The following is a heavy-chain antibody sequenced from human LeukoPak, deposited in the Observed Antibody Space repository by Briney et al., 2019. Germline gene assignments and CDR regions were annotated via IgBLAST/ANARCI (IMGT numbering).Heavy chain of an antibody. Sequence: GGSLRLSCAVYGITFSSYWMHLVRQDPGRGLLWVSRINTQGTYTNYADSVKGRFTISRGNAKNTLYLQMSSLGADDTAVYYCVIDLGDYNDFWGQGTLVSVSS. V-gene: IGHV3-74*01. J-gene: IGHJ4*02. CDR3: VIDLGDYNDF. CDR2: INTQGTYT. CDR1: GITFSSYW. D-gene: IGHD2-15*01.